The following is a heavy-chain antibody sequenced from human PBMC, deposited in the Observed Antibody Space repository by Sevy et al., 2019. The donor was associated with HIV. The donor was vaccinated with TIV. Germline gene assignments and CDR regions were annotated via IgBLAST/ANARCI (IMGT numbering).Heavy chain of an antibody. CDR2: IYTDGST. CDR3: ARDPGEVSLGRGAFDI. CDR1: GFTVSSNY. Sequence: GGSLRLSCAAAGFTVSSNYMNWVRQAPGKGLEWVSIIYTDGSTYYADSVKGRFIMFRANSKNTLYLQMSRLRANDTAVYCWARDPGEVSLGRGAFDIWGQGTVVTVSS. D-gene: IGHD3-16*02. J-gene: IGHJ3*02. V-gene: IGHV3-66*02.